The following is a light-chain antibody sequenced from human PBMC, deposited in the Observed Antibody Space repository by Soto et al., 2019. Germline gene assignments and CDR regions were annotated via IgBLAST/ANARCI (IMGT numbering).Light chain of an antibody. CDR1: QSVNRW. Sequence: DIQMTQSPSTLSASVGDRVTITCRASQSVNRWLAWYQRKLGKAPKLLIFKASSLESGVPSRFSGSGSGTEFTLTISSLHPDDVATYYCEQYNTYPWTFGRGTKVDIK. V-gene: IGKV1-5*03. CDR2: KAS. CDR3: EQYNTYPWT. J-gene: IGKJ1*01.